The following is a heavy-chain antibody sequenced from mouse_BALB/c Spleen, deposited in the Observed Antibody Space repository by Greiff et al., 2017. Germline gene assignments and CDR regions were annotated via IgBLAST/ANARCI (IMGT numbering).Heavy chain of an antibody. CDR3: AREGDYDYDGYAMDY. Sequence: EVQVVESGGGLVKPGGSLKLSCAASGFTFSDYYMYWVRQTPEKRLEWVATISDGGSYTYYPDSVKGRFTISRDNAKNNLYLQMSSLKSEDTAMYYCAREGDYDYDGYAMDYWGQGTSVTVSS. CDR1: GFTFSDYY. V-gene: IGHV5-4*02. CDR2: ISDGGSYT. J-gene: IGHJ4*01. D-gene: IGHD2-4*01.